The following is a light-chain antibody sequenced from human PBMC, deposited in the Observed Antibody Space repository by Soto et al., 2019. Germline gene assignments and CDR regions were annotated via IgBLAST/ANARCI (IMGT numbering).Light chain of an antibody. V-gene: IGLV2-14*01. CDR3: SSYTSSSHVV. J-gene: IGLJ2*01. Sequence: QSVLTQPASVSGSPGQSITISCTGTSSDVGGYNYVSWYQQHPRKAPKLMIYDVSNRPSGVSNRFSGSKSGNTASLTISGLQAEDEADYYCSSYTSSSHVVFGGGTKLTVL. CDR2: DVS. CDR1: SSDVGGYNY.